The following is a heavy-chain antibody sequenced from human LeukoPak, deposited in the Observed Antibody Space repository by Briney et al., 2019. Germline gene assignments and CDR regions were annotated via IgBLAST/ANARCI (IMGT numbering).Heavy chain of an antibody. J-gene: IGHJ4*02. CDR1: GSFSDHS. V-gene: IGHV4-34*01. Sequence: PSETLSLTCAVYGSFSDHSWSWVRQPPGKGLEWIGEIDEKRRTSYSPSLTSRVTMSVDTSKNQFSLKLSSVTAADTAVYYCARWSYSSGWCYFDYWGQGTLVTVSS. D-gene: IGHD6-19*01. CDR2: IDEKRRT. CDR3: ARWSYSSGWCYFDY.